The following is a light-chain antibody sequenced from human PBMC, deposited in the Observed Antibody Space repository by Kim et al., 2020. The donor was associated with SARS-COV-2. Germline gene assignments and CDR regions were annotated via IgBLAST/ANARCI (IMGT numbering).Light chain of an antibody. CDR1: NLGDNY. CDR2: QDT. V-gene: IGLV3-1*01. CDR3: QAWDSSTHNYV. J-gene: IGLJ1*01. Sequence: PGQTASSTCTGYNLGDNYVAWYQQKPGQSPVVVIYQDTQRPSGIPERFSGSNSGNTATLTISGTQAMDEADYYCQAWDSSTHNYVFGAGTKVTVL.